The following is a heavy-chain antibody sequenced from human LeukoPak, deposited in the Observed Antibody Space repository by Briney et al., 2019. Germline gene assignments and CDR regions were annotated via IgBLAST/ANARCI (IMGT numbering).Heavy chain of an antibody. V-gene: IGHV1-69*05. CDR1: GDIFNNYA. CDR3: ARDIGYCTNGVCYPDYYMDV. D-gene: IGHD2-8*01. Sequence: GSSVKVSCKTSGDIFNNYALSWVRQAPGQGLEWMGGIIPIFGTANYAQKFQGRVTITTDESTSTAYMELSSLRSEDTAVYYCARDIGYCTNGVCYPDYYMDVWGKGTTVTVSS. CDR2: IIPIFGTA. J-gene: IGHJ6*03.